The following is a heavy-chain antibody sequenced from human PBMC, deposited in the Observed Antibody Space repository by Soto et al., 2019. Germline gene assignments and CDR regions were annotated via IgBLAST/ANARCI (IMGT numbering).Heavy chain of an antibody. J-gene: IGHJ5*02. CDR1: VYTFTSYA. D-gene: IGHD3-10*01. CDR2: INAGNGNT. V-gene: IGHV1-3*01. CDR3: ARGTPVWFDP. Sequence: ASVTVSCTASVYTFTSYAMHWVRQAPGQRLEWMGWINAGNGNTKYSQKFQGRVTITRDTSASTAYMELSSLRSEDTAVYYCARGTPVWFDPWGQGTLVTVSS.